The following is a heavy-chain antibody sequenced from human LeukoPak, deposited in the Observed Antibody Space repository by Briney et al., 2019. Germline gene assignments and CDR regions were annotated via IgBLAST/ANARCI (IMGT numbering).Heavy chain of an antibody. CDR2: IYTSGST. V-gene: IGHV4-61*02. CDR1: GGSISSGSYY. J-gene: IGHJ4*02. CDR3: ARGLGY. Sequence: SETLSLTCTVSGGSISSGSYYWSWLRQPAGKGLEWIGRIYTSGSTNYNPSLKSRVTISVDTSKNQFSLKLSSVTAADTAVYYCARGLGYWGQGTLVTVSS. D-gene: IGHD5/OR15-5a*01.